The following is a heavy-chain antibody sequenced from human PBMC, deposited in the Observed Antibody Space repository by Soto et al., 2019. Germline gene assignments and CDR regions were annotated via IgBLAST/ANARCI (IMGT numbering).Heavy chain of an antibody. CDR1: GFTFGSYR. CDR2: ISPSGRDI. Sequence: PGGSLRLSCAASGFTFGSYRMTWVRQLPGKGLEWVSSISPSGRDIYYAESLKGRFTISRDNAKNSLFLEMNSLRAEDTAVYYCARDLVGYCGGDCHYYWFAPWGKGTLVTVSS. V-gene: IGHV3-21*01. D-gene: IGHD2-21*01. CDR3: ARDLVGYCGGDCHYYWFAP. J-gene: IGHJ5*02.